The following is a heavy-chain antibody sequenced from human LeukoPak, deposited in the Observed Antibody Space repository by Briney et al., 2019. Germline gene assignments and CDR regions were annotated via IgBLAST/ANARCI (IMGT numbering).Heavy chain of an antibody. CDR2: IYYSGST. Sequence: PSETLSLTCTVSGGSISSYYWSWIRQPPGKGLEWIGYIYYSGSTNYNPSLKSRVTISVDTSKNQLSLKLSSVTAADTAVYYCARHGYSSGWRYWYFDLWGRGTLVTVSS. D-gene: IGHD6-19*01. V-gene: IGHV4-59*08. CDR3: ARHGYSSGWRYWYFDL. J-gene: IGHJ2*01. CDR1: GGSISSYY.